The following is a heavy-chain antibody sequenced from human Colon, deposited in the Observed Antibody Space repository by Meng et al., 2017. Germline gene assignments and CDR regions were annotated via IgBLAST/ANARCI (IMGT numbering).Heavy chain of an antibody. J-gene: IGHJ4*02. CDR1: GLTFYSHA. V-gene: IGHV3-23*01. CDR2: ISGDGVDT. Sequence: GGSLRLSCTASGLTFYSHAMNWVRQAAGKGLEWVSGISGDGVDTVYADSVRGRFTISRDNSKNTLYLQMTSLGAEDPAVYYCAKRLWAAAGTGGPFDYWGQGTLVTVSS. D-gene: IGHD6-13*01. CDR3: AKRLWAAAGTGGPFDY.